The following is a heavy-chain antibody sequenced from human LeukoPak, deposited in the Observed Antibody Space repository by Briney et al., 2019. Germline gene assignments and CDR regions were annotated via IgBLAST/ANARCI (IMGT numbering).Heavy chain of an antibody. Sequence: PSETLSLTCAVYGGSFSGYYWSWIRQPPDKGLEWIGEINHSGSTNYNPSLKSRVTISVDTSKNQFSLKLSSVTAADTAVYYCARGWYFDYWGQGTLVTVSS. CDR3: ARGWYFDY. CDR1: GGSFSGYY. V-gene: IGHV4-34*01. J-gene: IGHJ4*01. CDR2: INHSGST.